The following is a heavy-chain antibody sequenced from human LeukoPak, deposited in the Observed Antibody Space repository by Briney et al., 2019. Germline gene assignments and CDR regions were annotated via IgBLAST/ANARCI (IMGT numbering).Heavy chain of an antibody. CDR3: VREARGYHYTYFDY. J-gene: IGHJ4*02. V-gene: IGHV3-13*01. D-gene: IGHD5-18*01. Sequence: GGSLRLSCTASGFTLSSHDMHWVRQATGKGLEWIAAIASGFQTFYTGCVKGRFTISREDAKHSLYLQMKSLRAGDTAVYYCVREARGYHYTYFDYWGRGTLVTVSS. CDR1: GFTLSSHD. CDR2: IASGFQT.